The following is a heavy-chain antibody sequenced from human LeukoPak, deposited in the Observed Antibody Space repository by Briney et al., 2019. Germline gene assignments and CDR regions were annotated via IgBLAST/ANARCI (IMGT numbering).Heavy chain of an antibody. CDR1: GFTFSSYP. Sequence: GGSLRLSCAASGFTFSSYPMHWVRQAPGKGLEWVAVISYDGNDKYYAESVKGRFIISRDNSKNTLFLQMNSLRAEDTAVYYCARHTYYNFWSGHYFWGQGALVTVSS. D-gene: IGHD3-3*01. CDR3: ARHTYYNFWSGHYF. CDR2: ISYDGNDK. V-gene: IGHV3-30-3*01. J-gene: IGHJ4*02.